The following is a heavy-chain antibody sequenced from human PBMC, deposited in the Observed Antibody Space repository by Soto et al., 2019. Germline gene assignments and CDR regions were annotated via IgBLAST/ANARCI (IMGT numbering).Heavy chain of an antibody. CDR1: GGTFNICS. D-gene: IGHD3-22*01. J-gene: IGHJ4*02. CDR2: IIPLFGTA. V-gene: IGHV1-69*01. Sequence: QVQLVQSGADVKKPGSSVKVSCKASGGTFNICSISWVRQAPGQGLEWMGGIIPLFGTAYYAQEFQGRVTITADESTSTAYMELSSLRSEDTAVYFCARGASTHYYDSSGYYKGPLDYWGQGTLVTVSS. CDR3: ARGASTHYYDSSGYYKGPLDY.